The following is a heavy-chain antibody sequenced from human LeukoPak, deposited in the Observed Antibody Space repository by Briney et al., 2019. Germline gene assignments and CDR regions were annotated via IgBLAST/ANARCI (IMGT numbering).Heavy chain of an antibody. CDR2: IRSKGFGENV. D-gene: IGHD3-16*01. CDR1: GFNFGDYA. V-gene: IGHV3-49*03. Sequence: GGSLRLSCKSSGFNFGDYAMSWFRQAPGKGLEWVGFIRSKGFGENVDYAASVKSRFAISRDETKNVAYLQMNGLRVEDSAVSYCDGCGVLIPHSDMGVWGQGTTVIVSS. J-gene: IGHJ6*02. CDR3: DGCGVLIPHSDMGV.